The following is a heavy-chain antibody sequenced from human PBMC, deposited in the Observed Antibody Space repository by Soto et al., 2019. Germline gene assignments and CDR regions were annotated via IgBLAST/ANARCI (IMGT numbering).Heavy chain of an antibody. CDR3: AIIGIVAYCSGGSCYSVDY. CDR1: GGTFSSYA. Sequence: QVQLVQSGAEVKKPGSSVKVSCKASGGTFSSYAISWVRQAPGQGLEWMGGIIPFFSTANYAQKFQGRVTITADESTSTAYMEMSSLRSDATAVNYCAIIGIVAYCSGGSCYSVDYWGRGTLVTVSS. V-gene: IGHV1-69*12. CDR2: IIPFFSTA. J-gene: IGHJ4*02. D-gene: IGHD2-15*01.